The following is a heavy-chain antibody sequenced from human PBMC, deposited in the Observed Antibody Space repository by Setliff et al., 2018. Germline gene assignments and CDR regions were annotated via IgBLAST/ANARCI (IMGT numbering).Heavy chain of an antibody. D-gene: IGHD3-22*01. CDR2: IYYSGAT. CDR3: ARYRNYFDSSGQTQYYFDY. Sequence: PSETLSLNCSVSGDSINPYYWTWIRQPPGKGLEWIGFIYYSGATTYNPSLKSRVTISVDTSKNQFSLNLDSVTAADTAVYYCARYRNYFDSSGQTQYYFDYWGQGTLVTVSS. J-gene: IGHJ4*02. V-gene: IGHV4-59*01. CDR1: GDSINPYY.